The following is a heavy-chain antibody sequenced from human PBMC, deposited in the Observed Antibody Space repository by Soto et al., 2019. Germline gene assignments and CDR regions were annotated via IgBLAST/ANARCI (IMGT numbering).Heavy chain of an antibody. CDR1: GFTISSYG. J-gene: IGHJ3*02. CDR2: ISYDGSNE. Sequence: QVQLVESGGGEVQPGRSLRLSCAASGFTISSYGIHWVRQAPGKGLEWVAVISYDGSNEYYADSVKGRFSISRDNSKNTLYLQMNSLRAEDTAVYHCAKQTFLHTNAFDIWGQGTTVTVSS. V-gene: IGHV3-30*18. CDR3: AKQTFLHTNAFDI. D-gene: IGHD2-21*01.